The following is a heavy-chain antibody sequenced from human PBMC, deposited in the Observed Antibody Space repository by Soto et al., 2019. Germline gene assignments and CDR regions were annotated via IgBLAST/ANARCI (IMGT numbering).Heavy chain of an antibody. CDR3: ARLGSSWYLALDY. CDR1: GYTFTSYA. V-gene: IGHV1-3*01. D-gene: IGHD6-13*01. J-gene: IGHJ4*02. CDR2: INAGNGNT. Sequence: QVQLVQSGAEVKKPGASVKVSCKASGYTFTSYAMHWVRQAPGQRLEWMGWINAGNGNTKYSQKFQGRVTITRDTSASTAYIELSSLRSEDTAVYYCARLGSSWYLALDYWGQGTLVTVSS.